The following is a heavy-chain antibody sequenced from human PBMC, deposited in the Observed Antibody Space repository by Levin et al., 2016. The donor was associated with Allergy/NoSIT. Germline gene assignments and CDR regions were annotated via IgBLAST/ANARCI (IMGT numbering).Heavy chain of an antibody. V-gene: IGHV4-39*01. D-gene: IGHD3-22*01. Sequence: SETLSLTCTVSGASVSSSVYYWGWIRQPPGKGLEWIGSGSGYYGSTYYNPSLKSRVTISVDMSKNQFSLKLSSVTAADTAVYFCARQSFYSDSTGYYLLFDYWGQGTLVTVSS. CDR1: GASVSSSVYY. CDR2: GSGYYGST. J-gene: IGHJ4*02. CDR3: ARQSFYSDSTGYYLLFDY.